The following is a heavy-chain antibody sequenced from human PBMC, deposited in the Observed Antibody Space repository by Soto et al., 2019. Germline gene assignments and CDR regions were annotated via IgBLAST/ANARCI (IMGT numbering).Heavy chain of an antibody. CDR2: IFSNDEK. CDR1: GFSLSNARMG. J-gene: IGHJ5*02. V-gene: IGHV2-26*01. CDR3: AQIREGDTAMVGFVYWFDP. Sequence: QVTLKESGPVLVNPTETLTLTCTVSGFSLSNARMGVSWIRQPPGKALEWLAHIFSNDEKSYSTSLKSRLTISKDTSKSQVVLTMTNMDPVDTATYYCAQIREGDTAMVGFVYWFDPWGQGTLVTVSS. D-gene: IGHD5-18*01.